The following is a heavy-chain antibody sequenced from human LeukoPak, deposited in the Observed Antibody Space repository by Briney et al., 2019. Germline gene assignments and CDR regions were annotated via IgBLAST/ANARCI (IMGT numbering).Heavy chain of an antibody. CDR3: AIRKYCSSTGCYFDAFDI. CDR1: GYTFTSYD. D-gene: IGHD2-2*01. J-gene: IGHJ3*02. Sequence: GASAKVSCKASGYTFTSYDINWVRQATGQGLEWMGWMNPNSGNTGYAQKFQGRVTMTRNTSISTAYMELSSLRSEDTAVYYCAIRKYCSSTGCYFDAFDIWGQGTMVTVSS. V-gene: IGHV1-8*01. CDR2: MNPNSGNT.